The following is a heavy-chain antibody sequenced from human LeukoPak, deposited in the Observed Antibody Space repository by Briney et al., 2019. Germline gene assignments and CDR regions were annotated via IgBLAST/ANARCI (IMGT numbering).Heavy chain of an antibody. CDR3: AGRGSSSWALDAFDI. D-gene: IGHD6-13*01. CDR1: GGSISSYY. V-gene: IGHV4-4*09. CDR2: IYTSGST. Sequence: SETLSLTCTVSGGSISSYYWSWIRQPPGKGLEWIGYIYTSGSTNYNPSLKSRVTISVDTSKNQFSLKLSSVTAADTAVYYCAGRGSSSWALDAFDIWGQGTMVTVSS. J-gene: IGHJ3*02.